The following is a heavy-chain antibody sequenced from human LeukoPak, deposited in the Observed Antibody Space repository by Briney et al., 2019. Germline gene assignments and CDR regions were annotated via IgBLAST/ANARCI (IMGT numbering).Heavy chain of an antibody. Sequence: GGSLRLSCAASGFTFSSYELNWVRQAPGKGLEWVSYISDTGSTIYYADSVEGRFTISRDNAKNSLYLQMNSLRAEDTAVYYCAKATVFGVVDYFDYWGQGTLVTVSS. V-gene: IGHV3-48*03. D-gene: IGHD3-3*01. J-gene: IGHJ4*02. CDR3: AKATVFGVVDYFDY. CDR1: GFTFSSYE. CDR2: ISDTGSTI.